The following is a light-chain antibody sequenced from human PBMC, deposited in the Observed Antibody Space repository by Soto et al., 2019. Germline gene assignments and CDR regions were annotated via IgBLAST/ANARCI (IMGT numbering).Light chain of an antibody. CDR2: GAS. Sequence: EIVLTQPPGTLSLSPGERATLSCRASQSVSSSYLAWYQQKHGQAPRLLIYGASSRPTGIPDRFSGSRSGTDFTLTITRLETEDFAVYYCQQYGSSPPVTFGQGTRLEIE. CDR1: QSVSSSY. V-gene: IGKV3-20*01. J-gene: IGKJ5*01. CDR3: QQYGSSPPVT.